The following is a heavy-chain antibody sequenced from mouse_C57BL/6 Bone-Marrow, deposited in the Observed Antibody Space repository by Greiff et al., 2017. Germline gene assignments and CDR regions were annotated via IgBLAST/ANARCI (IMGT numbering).Heavy chain of an antibody. Sequence: QVQLQQPGAELVKPGASVKLSCKASGYTFTSYWMHWVKQRPGQGLEWIGMIHPNSGSTNYNEKFKSKATLTVDKSSSTAYMQLSSLTSEDSAVYYCASFYDGYYESYYYFDYWGQGTTLTVSS. CDR1: GYTFTSYW. CDR2: IHPNSGST. CDR3: ASFYDGYYESYYYFDY. D-gene: IGHD2-3*01. J-gene: IGHJ2*01. V-gene: IGHV1-64*01.